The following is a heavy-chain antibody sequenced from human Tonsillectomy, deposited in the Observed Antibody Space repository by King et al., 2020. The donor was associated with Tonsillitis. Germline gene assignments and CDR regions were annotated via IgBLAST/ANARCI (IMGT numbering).Heavy chain of an antibody. Sequence: QLVQSGAEVKKPGSSVKVSCKASGGTFSSYAISWVRQAPGQGLEWMGRIIPILGIANYAQKFQGRVTITADKSTSTAYMELSSLRSEDTAVYYCARLPPRRDGYSNFDYWGQGALVTVSS. CDR2: IIPILGIA. CDR3: ARLPPRRDGYSNFDY. CDR1: GGTFSSYA. J-gene: IGHJ4*02. V-gene: IGHV1-69*09. D-gene: IGHD5-24*01.